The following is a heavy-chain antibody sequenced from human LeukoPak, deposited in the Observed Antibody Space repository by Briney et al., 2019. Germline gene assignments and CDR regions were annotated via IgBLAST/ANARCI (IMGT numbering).Heavy chain of an antibody. Sequence: GGSLRLSCAASTFTFSNYAMHWVRQAPGKGLEWVAVISFDGSNKYYADSVRGRFTISRDNSKNTLYLQMNSLRAEDTAVYYCARDRFLGYWGQGTLVTVSS. D-gene: IGHD3-3*01. V-gene: IGHV3-30-3*01. CDR3: ARDRFLGY. CDR2: ISFDGSNK. J-gene: IGHJ4*02. CDR1: TFTFSNYA.